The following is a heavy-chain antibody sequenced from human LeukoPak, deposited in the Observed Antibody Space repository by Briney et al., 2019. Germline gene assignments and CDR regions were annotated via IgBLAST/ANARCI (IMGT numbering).Heavy chain of an antibody. CDR1: GGSFSGYY. D-gene: IGHD3-16*01. J-gene: IGHJ5*01. V-gene: IGHV4-34*01. CDR2: INHSGST. CDR3: ARHYGP. Sequence: SETLSLTCAVYGGSFSGYYWSWIRQPPGKGLEWIGEINHSGSTNYNPSLKSRVTISVDTSKNQFSLKLSSVTAADTAVYYCARHYGPWGKGTLVTVSS.